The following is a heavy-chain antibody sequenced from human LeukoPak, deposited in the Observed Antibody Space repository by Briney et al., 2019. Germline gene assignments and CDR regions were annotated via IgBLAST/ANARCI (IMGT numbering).Heavy chain of an antibody. Sequence: APVKVSCKASGYTFTGYYMHWVRQAPGQGLEWMGWINPNSGGTNYAQKFQGRVTMTRDTSISTAYMELSRLRSDDTAVYYCARELTSGSDAFDIWGQGTMVTVSS. V-gene: IGHV1-2*02. J-gene: IGHJ3*02. CDR2: INPNSGGT. D-gene: IGHD3-10*01. CDR1: GYTFTGYY. CDR3: ARELTSGSDAFDI.